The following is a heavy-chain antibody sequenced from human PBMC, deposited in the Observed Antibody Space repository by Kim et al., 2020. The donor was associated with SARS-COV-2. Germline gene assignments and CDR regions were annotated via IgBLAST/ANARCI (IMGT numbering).Heavy chain of an antibody. CDR2: IYPGYSDT. J-gene: IGHJ4*02. CDR3: ARLLRLWFVELLTYYFDY. CDR1: GYSFTSYW. V-gene: IGHV5-51*01. D-gene: IGHD3-10*01. Sequence: GESLKISCKGSGYSFTSYWIGWVRQMPGKGLEWMGIIYPGYSDTRYSPSFQGQVTISADKSISTAYLQWSSLKASDTAMYYCARLLRLWFVELLTYYFDYWGQGCLVTVS.